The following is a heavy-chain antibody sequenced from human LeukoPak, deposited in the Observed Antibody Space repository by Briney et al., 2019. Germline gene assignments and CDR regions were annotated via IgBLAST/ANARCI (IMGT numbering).Heavy chain of an antibody. J-gene: IGHJ6*03. V-gene: IGHV3-48*04. D-gene: IGHD3-9*01. CDR2: ISSSGSTI. CDR3: ARAGDILTGPYYYMDV. CDR1: GFTFSSYW. Sequence: GGSLRLSCAASGFTFSSYWMSWVRQAPGKGLEWVSYISSSGSTICYADSVKGRFTISRDNAKNSLYLQMNSLRAEDTAVYYCARAGDILTGPYYYMDVWGKGTTVTVSS.